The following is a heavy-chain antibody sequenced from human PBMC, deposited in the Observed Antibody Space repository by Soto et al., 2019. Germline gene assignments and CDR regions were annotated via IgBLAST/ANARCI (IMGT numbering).Heavy chain of an antibody. Sequence: QVLLEESGGGLVKPGGSLRLSCAASGFTFGDYYMIWIRQAPGKGLDWVAYIGDSGGAMYYEDYVKGRFTISRDKAKNSLYLEMNSLRVEDTAVYYCAREGASGSHLLGGIDYWGQGILVTVSS. V-gene: IGHV3-11*01. J-gene: IGHJ4*02. D-gene: IGHD3-16*01. CDR1: GFTFGDYY. CDR2: IGDSGGAM. CDR3: AREGASGSHLLGGIDY.